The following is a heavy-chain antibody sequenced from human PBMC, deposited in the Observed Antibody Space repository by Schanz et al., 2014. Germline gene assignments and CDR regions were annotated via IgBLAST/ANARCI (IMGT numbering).Heavy chain of an antibody. V-gene: IGHV3-21*01. CDR3: ARKTDSSGTGDY. J-gene: IGHJ4*02. CDR1: GFSFDSYN. CDR2: LSFDSRHI. Sequence: EVQLVESGGGLVKPGGSLRLSCTASGFSFDSYNMNWVRQSPGKGLEWVAFLSFDSRHIYYADSVKGRFTISRDNSKNTLYLQMNSLRAEDTAVYYCARKTDSSGTGDYWGQGTLVTVSS. D-gene: IGHD6-19*01.